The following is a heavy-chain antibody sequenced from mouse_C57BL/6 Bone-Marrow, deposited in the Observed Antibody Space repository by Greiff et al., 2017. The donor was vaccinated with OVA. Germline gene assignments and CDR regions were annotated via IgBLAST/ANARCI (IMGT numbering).Heavy chain of an antibody. CDR3: APITTVVGRFAY. D-gene: IGHD1-1*01. J-gene: IGHJ3*01. CDR1: GYTFTSYG. V-gene: IGHV1-81*01. CDR2: IYPRSGNT. Sequence: VQLQQSGAELARPGASVKLSCKASGYTFTSYGISWVKQRTGQGLEWIGQIYPRSGNTYYNEKFKGKATLTADKSSSTAYMELRRLTSEDSAVYFCAPITTVVGRFAYWGQGTLVTVSA.